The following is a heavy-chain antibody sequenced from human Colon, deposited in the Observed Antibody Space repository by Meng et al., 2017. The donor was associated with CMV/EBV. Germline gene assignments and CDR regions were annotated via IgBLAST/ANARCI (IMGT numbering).Heavy chain of an antibody. J-gene: IGHJ6*02. CDR2: INPGGRDT. D-gene: IGHD6-13*01. CDR3: ARVPPTFSSWDGMDV. CDR1: GFTFRSHA. V-gene: IGHV3-23*01. Sequence: GGSLRLSCAGSGFTFRSHAMNWVRQAPGKGLEWVSAINPGGRDTYYADSVKGRFTISRDNSKNSLYMQMNSLRAGDTAVYYCARVPPTFSSWDGMDVWGQGTTVTVSS.